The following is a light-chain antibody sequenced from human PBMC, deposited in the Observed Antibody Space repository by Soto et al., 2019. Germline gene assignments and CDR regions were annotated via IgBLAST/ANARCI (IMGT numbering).Light chain of an antibody. Sequence: IKMNRSPSSLSVSVGDIATITFQASHDITNFLNWYHQKPGKAPKLLIYDVSKLETGVPSRFSGSGSGTDFTLTISSLQPEDIATYFCQQYDDLPITFGQGTRLEIK. J-gene: IGKJ5*01. CDR3: QQYDDLPIT. CDR2: DVS. CDR1: HDITNF. V-gene: IGKV1-33*01.